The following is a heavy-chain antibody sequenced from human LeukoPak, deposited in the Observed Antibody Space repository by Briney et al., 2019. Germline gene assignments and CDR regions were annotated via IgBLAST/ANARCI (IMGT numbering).Heavy chain of an antibody. D-gene: IGHD1-26*01. CDR3: AKDQVGATPSDFDY. CDR2: ISGSGGST. Sequence: GGSLRLSCAPSGFTFSSYAMSWVRQAPGKGLEWVSAISGSGGSTYYADSVKCRFTISRDNSKNTLYLQMNSPRAEDTAVYYCAKDQVGATPSDFDYWGQGTLVTVSS. V-gene: IGHV3-23*01. J-gene: IGHJ4*02. CDR1: GFTFSSYA.